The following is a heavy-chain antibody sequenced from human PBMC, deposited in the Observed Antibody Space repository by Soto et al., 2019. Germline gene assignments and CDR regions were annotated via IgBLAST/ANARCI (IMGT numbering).Heavy chain of an antibody. CDR3: ARTSTGAYFDY. Sequence: SETLSLTCTVSGGSISSYYWSWIRQPPGKGLEWIAYIYYSGGTNYNPSLKSRVTISVDTSKNQFSMKLSSVTAADTAVYYCARTSTGAYFDYWGQGTLVTVSS. D-gene: IGHD2-8*02. CDR1: GGSISSYY. J-gene: IGHJ4*02. CDR2: IYYSGGT. V-gene: IGHV4-59*01.